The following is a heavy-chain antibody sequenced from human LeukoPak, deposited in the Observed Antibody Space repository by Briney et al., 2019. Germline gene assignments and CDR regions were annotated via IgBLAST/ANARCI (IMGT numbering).Heavy chain of an antibody. J-gene: IGHJ4*02. V-gene: IGHV3-7*03. CDR1: GFTFNRYW. Sequence: PGGSLRLSCVTSGFTFNRYWMSWVRQAPGKGLEWVANIKEDGSQKSYVDSVKGRFSISRDSTKNSLYLEMNSLRADDTAVYYCARPVMDGSGYYYGCFDKWGQGALVTVSS. D-gene: IGHD3-22*01. CDR3: ARPVMDGSGYYYGCFDK. CDR2: IKEDGSQK.